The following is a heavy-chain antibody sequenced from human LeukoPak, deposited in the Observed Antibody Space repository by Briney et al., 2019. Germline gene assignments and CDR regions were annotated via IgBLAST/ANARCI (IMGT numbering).Heavy chain of an antibody. CDR1: GFTLSSYW. Sequence: GGSLRLSCAASGFTLSSYWMHWVRRVPGTGLVWVSSINSVGSNTNYADSVKGRFTISRDNAKNTVYLQINSLRAEDTAVHYCARGRATTVSFYYYYYMDVWGKGTTVTVS. CDR2: INSVGSNT. D-gene: IGHD4-11*01. V-gene: IGHV3-74*01. J-gene: IGHJ6*03. CDR3: ARGRATTVSFYYYYYMDV.